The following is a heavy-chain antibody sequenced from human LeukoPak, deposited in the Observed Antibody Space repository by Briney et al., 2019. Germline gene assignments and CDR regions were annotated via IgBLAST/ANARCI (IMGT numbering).Heavy chain of an antibody. V-gene: IGHV1-2*02. CDR1: GYTVTGYY. CDR2: INPKSGGT. Sequence: GASVKVSCKASGYTVTGYYIHWVRQAPGQGLEWMGWINPKSGGTTYAQKFQGRVTMTRDTSIKTAYMELSRLTSDDTAVFYCARDRAVVNATSPNWLDPWGQGTLVTVSS. D-gene: IGHD2-21*01. CDR3: ARDRAVVNATSPNWLDP. J-gene: IGHJ5*02.